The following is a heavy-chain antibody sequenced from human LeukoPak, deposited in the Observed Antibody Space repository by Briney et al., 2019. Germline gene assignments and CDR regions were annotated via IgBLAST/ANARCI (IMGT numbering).Heavy chain of an antibody. CDR3: AREGRPVLGYCSGRSCYHGFDY. Sequence: PGESLLLGCASPRYQLRNYPMATGRQAPGWVVEMVPRIPCDGSIRYYADSVKVRFTIARHNSKNTLYLQMNSLRAEDTAVYYCAREGRPVLGYCSGRSCYHGFDYWGQGTLVTVSS. V-gene: IGHV3-30*04. CDR1: RYQLRNYP. D-gene: IGHD2-15*01. J-gene: IGHJ4*02. CDR2: IPCDGSIR.